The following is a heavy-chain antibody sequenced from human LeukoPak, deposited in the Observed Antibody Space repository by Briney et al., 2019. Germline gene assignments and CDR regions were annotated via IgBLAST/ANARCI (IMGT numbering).Heavy chain of an antibody. CDR1: GGSFIGYY. CDR3: ALYYYDSSGQEAISNY. CDR2: IYYSGST. V-gene: IGHV4-59*01. D-gene: IGHD3-22*01. J-gene: IGHJ4*02. Sequence: PSETLSLTCAVYGGSFIGYYWSWIRQPPGKGLEWIGYIYYSGSTNYNPSLKSRVTISVDTSKNQFSLKLSSVTAADTAVYYCALYYYDSSGQEAISNYWGQGTLVTVSS.